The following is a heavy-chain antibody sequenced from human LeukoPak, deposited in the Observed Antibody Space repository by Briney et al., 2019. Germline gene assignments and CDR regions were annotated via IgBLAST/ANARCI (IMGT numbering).Heavy chain of an antibody. CDR2: IKSKIDGGTT. D-gene: IGHD5-24*01. CDR1: GFTFSNAW. J-gene: IGHJ5*02. CDR3: TTVDLDGYNP. V-gene: IGHV3-15*01. Sequence: SGGSLRLSCAASGFTFSNAWMSWVRQAPGKGLEWVGRIKSKIDGGTTDYAAPVKGRFTISRDDSKNTLYLQMNSLKTEDTAVYYCTTVDLDGYNPWGQGTLVTVSS.